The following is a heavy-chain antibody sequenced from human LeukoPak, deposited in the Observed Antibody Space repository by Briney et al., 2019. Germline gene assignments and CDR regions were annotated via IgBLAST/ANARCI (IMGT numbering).Heavy chain of an antibody. V-gene: IGHV1-18*01. CDR3: AREGYYDFWSGYLAYFDY. D-gene: IGHD3-3*01. CDR2: ISAYNGNT. CDR1: GYIFTSYG. Sequence: ASVKVSCKASGYIFTSYGISWVRQAPGQGLEWMGWISAYNGNTNYAQKLRGRVTMTTDTSTSTAYMELRSLRSDDTAVYYCAREGYYDFWSGYLAYFDYWGQGTLVTVSS. J-gene: IGHJ4*02.